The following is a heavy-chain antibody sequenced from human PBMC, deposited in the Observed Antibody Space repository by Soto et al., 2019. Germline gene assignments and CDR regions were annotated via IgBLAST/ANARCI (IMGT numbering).Heavy chain of an antibody. Sequence: EVQLVESGGGLIQPGGSLRLFCTASGLSVRNNYMSWVRQAPGMGLEWVSVIYNDGTTYYADSVKGRFTISRDTSKNTLSLQMDSMRAEDTAVYYCVRPLPSGRNYGMDVWGQGTTVTVSS. V-gene: IGHV3-53*01. D-gene: IGHD3-10*01. CDR2: IYNDGTT. CDR3: VRPLPSGRNYGMDV. CDR1: GLSVRNNY. J-gene: IGHJ6*02.